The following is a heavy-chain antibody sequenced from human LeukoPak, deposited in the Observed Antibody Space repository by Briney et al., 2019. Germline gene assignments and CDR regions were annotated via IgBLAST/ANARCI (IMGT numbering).Heavy chain of an antibody. CDR1: GFTFSSYS. CDR3: ARDGYGYFDAARFDY. J-gene: IGHJ4*02. Sequence: GGSLRPSCAASGFTFSSYSMNWVRQAPGKGLEWVSSISSSSSYIYYADSVKGRFTISRDNAKNSLYLQMNSLRDEDTAVYYCARDGYGYFDAARFDYWGQGTLVTVSS. CDR2: ISSSSSYI. D-gene: IGHD3-9*01. V-gene: IGHV3-21*01.